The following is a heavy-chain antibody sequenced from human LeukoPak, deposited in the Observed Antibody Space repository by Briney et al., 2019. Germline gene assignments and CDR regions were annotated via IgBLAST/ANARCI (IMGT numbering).Heavy chain of an antibody. CDR3: ARDAVAGTEDGYYYYGMDV. Sequence: PGGSLRLSCAASGFTFSSYAMHWVRQAPGKGLEWVAVISYDGSNKYYADSVKGRLTISRDNSKNTLYLQMNSLRAEDTAVYYCARDAVAGTEDGYYYYGMDVWGQGTTVTVSS. V-gene: IGHV3-30-3*01. CDR1: GFTFSSYA. J-gene: IGHJ6*02. D-gene: IGHD6-19*01. CDR2: ISYDGSNK.